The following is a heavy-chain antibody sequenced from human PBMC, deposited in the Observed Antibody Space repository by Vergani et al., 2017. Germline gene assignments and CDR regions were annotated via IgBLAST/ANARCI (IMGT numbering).Heavy chain of an antibody. V-gene: IGHV3-23*01. D-gene: IGHD2-2*01. CDR3: AKGRDVVVVPATFSFDY. J-gene: IGHJ4*02. CDR2: ISGTGRST. CDR1: GFTFSSYT. Sequence: EVQLSESGGGLVQPGGSLRLSCVASGFTFSSYTMNWVRQAPGGGLEWVSIISGTGRSTYYTDSVKGRFIISRDNSKNTLYLQMNSLRAEDAAVYFCAKGRDVVVVPATFSFDYWGRGTLVTVSS.